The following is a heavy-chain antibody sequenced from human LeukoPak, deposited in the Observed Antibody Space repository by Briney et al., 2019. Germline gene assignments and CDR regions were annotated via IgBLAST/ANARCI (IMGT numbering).Heavy chain of an antibody. V-gene: IGHV3-48*01. J-gene: IGHJ6*02. D-gene: IGHD2-2*01. Sequence: GGSLRLSCVASGFTFGSYAMSWVRQAPGKGLEWVSYISSNSSTIHYAESVKGRFTISRDNSKNTLYLQMNSLRAEDTAVYYCARDPGYCSSTSCPAFYYYYGMDVWGQGTTVTVSS. CDR1: GFTFGSYA. CDR3: ARDPGYCSSTSCPAFYYYYGMDV. CDR2: ISSNSSTI.